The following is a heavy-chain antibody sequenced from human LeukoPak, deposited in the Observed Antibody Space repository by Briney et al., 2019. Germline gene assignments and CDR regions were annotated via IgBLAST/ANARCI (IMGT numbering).Heavy chain of an antibody. CDR1: GFTFSSYW. D-gene: IGHD3-9*01. Sequence: PGGSLRLSCAASGFTFSSYWMSWVRQAPGKGVEWVANIKQDGSEKYYVDSVKGRFTISRDNAKNSLYLQMNSLRAEDTALYYCARLEDYDILTGFDYWGQGTLVTVSS. J-gene: IGHJ4*02. CDR2: IKQDGSEK. CDR3: ARLEDYDILTGFDY. V-gene: IGHV3-7*01.